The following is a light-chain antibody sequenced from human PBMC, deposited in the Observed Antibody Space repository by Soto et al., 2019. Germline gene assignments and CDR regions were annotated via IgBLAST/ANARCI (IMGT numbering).Light chain of an antibody. CDR3: QQYYITPQT. V-gene: IGKV4-1*01. Sequence: DIVMTQSPDSLAVSLGERATINCKSSQSVLYSSNNKNYLAWYQQKPGQPPKLLIYWASTRESGVPDRRSGSGSGTDFTLTISSLQAEDVAVYYCQQYYITPQTFGQGTKVEIK. CDR1: QSVLYSSNNKNY. CDR2: WAS. J-gene: IGKJ1*01.